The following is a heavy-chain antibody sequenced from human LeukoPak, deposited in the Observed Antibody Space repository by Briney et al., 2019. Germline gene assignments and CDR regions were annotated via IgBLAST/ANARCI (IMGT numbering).Heavy chain of an antibody. CDR1: GGSISSSGYY. CDR2: IYYSGST. J-gene: IGHJ4*02. D-gene: IGHD6-19*01. CDR3: ATPGYSSGWYLFDY. Sequence: SETLSLTCTVSGGSISSSGYYWGCIRQPPRKGLEWIGSIYYSGSTYYNPSLKSRVTMSVDTSKNQFSLRLSSVTAADTAVYYCATPGYSSGWYLFDYWGQGTMVTVSS. V-gene: IGHV4-39*01.